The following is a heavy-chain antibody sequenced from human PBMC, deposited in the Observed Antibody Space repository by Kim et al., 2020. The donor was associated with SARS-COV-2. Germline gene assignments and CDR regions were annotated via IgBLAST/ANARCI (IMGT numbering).Heavy chain of an antibody. V-gene: IGHV3-23*01. J-gene: IGHJ4*01. D-gene: IGHD3-3*01. CDR3: AYLRFSYHSCYFYFYF. CDR1: GFTFSSYA. CDR2: ISGCCVHT. Sequence: GGSLRLSCVASGFTFSSYAMSWVRQAPGKGLELVSTISGCCVHTYYAASVQFRFAFSRCNSENTLFVQINFLSVSDSALSFSAYLRFSYHSCYFYFYF.